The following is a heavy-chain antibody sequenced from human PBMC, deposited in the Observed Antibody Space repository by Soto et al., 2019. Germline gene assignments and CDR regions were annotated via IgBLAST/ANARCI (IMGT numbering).Heavy chain of an antibody. V-gene: IGHV1-18*01. J-gene: IGHJ4*02. Sequence: ASVKVSCKASGYTFTSYGISWVRQAPGQGLEWMGWISAYNGNTNYAQKLQGRVTMTTDTSTSTAYMELRSLRSDDTAMYYCARAVAGEPNFDYWGQGTLVTVSS. CDR3: ARAVAGEPNFDY. CDR2: ISAYNGNT. CDR1: GYTFTSYG. D-gene: IGHD6-19*01.